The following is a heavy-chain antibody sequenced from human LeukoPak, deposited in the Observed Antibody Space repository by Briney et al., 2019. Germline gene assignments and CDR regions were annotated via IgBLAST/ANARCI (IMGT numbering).Heavy chain of an antibody. D-gene: IGHD1-26*01. CDR2: ISGSAGST. Sequence: GGSLRLSCAASGFNFGTYAMNWVRQAPGKGLEWVSSISGSAGSTYYADSVKGRFTLSRDNSKNTLSLQMNSLRADDTAVYYCARAIVEATTADYWGQGTLVTVSS. CDR3: ARAIVEATTADY. V-gene: IGHV3-23*01. CDR1: GFNFGTYA. J-gene: IGHJ4*02.